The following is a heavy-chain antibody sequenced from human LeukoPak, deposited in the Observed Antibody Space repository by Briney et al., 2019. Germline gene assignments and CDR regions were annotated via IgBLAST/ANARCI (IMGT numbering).Heavy chain of an antibody. V-gene: IGHV1-18*01. J-gene: IGHJ4*02. CDR2: ISAYNGNT. D-gene: IGHD3-16*01. Sequence: ASVKVSCKASGGTFSSYAISWVRQAPGQGLEWMGWISAYNGNTNYAQKLQGRVTMTTDTSTSTAYMELRSLRSDDTAVYYCARSMITLRYLDYWGQGTLVTVSS. CDR3: ARSMITLRYLDY. CDR1: GGTFSSYA.